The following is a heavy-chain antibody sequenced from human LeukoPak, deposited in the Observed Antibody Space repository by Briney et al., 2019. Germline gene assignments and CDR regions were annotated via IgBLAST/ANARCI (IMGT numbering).Heavy chain of an antibody. CDR2: IIPMMGIA. V-gene: IGHV1-69*02. Sequence: SVKVSCKASGGTLRRHTITWVRQAPGQGLEWMGRIIPMMGIANYAQKFQGRVTITADTSTDTAYMDLISLRSEDTAVCYCASRSHKTIVGADTREVGDYWGQGTLVTVSS. D-gene: IGHD6-19*01. CDR1: GGTLRRHT. J-gene: IGHJ4*02. CDR3: ASRSHKTIVGADTREVGDY.